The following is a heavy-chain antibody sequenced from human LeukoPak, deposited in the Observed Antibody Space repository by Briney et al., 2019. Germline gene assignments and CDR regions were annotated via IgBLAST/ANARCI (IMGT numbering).Heavy chain of an antibody. J-gene: IGHJ6*03. CDR2: IHYSGST. D-gene: IGHD3-10*01. CDR3: ARVEEGYGSGRRENYYYYMDV. CDR1: GGSISSYY. Sequence: PSETLSLTCTVSGGSISSYYWSWIRQPPGKGLEWIGNIHYSGSTNYNPSLKSRVTISVDTSKNQFSLKLSSVAAADTAVYYCARVEEGYGSGRRENYYYYMDVWGKGTTVTISS. V-gene: IGHV4-59*01.